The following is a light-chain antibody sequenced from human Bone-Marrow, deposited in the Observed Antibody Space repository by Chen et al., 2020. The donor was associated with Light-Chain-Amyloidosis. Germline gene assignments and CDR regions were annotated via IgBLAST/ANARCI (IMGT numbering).Light chain of an antibody. Sequence: IALNQSPLSLSVSPGETASISCTASQSLRHINGYTYLDWYLQRPGQSPQLMIYLAFNRAPGVLDRFSATGAGAEFTLRINKVEAEDVGVYYCMEALQTPHYSFGRGTKLEIK. V-gene: IGKV2-28*01. CDR2: LAF. CDR3: MEALQTPHYS. CDR1: QSLRHINGYTY. J-gene: IGKJ2*01.